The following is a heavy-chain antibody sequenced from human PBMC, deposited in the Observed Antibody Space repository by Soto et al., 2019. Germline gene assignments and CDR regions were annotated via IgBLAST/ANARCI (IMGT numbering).Heavy chain of an antibody. D-gene: IGHD3-22*01. CDR3: AVVYDSSGYCLGYYSGMDV. CDR1: GGSISSGDYY. J-gene: IGHJ6*02. V-gene: IGHV4-30-4*01. CDR2: IYYSGST. Sequence: PSETLSLTCTVSGGSISSGDYYWSWIRQPPGKGLEWIGYIYYSGSTYYNPSLKSRVTISVDTSKNQFSLKLSSVTAADTAVYYCAVVYDSSGYCLGYYSGMDVWGQGTTVTFSS.